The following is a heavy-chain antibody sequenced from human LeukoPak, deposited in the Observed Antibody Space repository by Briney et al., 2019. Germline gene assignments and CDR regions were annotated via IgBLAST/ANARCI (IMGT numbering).Heavy chain of an antibody. CDR2: ISSSGSTI. V-gene: IGHV3-11*04. Sequence: PGGSLRLSCAASVLTFSDYYMSWIRQAPGKGLEWGSYISSSGSTIYYADSVKGRFTISRDNAKNSLYLQMNSLRAEDTAVYYCARDNRGGYSYGSVDYWGQGTLVTVSS. J-gene: IGHJ4*02. D-gene: IGHD5-18*01. CDR3: ARDNRGGYSYGSVDY. CDR1: VLTFSDYY.